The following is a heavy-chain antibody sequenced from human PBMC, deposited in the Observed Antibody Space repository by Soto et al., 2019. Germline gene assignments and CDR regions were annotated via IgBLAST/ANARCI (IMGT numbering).Heavy chain of an antibody. CDR1: GYTFTSYD. D-gene: IGHD4-4*01. V-gene: IGHV1-8*01. CDR3: ARRNYSPYYYYGMDV. Sequence: ASVKVSCKASGYTFTSYDINWVRQATGQGLEWVGWMNPNSGNTGYAQKFQGRVAMTRNTSISTAYMELSSLRSEDTAVYYCARRNYSPYYYYGMDVWGQGTTVTVSS. J-gene: IGHJ6*02. CDR2: MNPNSGNT.